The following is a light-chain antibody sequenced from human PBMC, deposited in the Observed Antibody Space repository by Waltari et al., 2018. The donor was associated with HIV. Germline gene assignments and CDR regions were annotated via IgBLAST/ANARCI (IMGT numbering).Light chain of an antibody. V-gene: IGLV2-14*01. J-gene: IGLJ1*01. Sequence: QSALTQPASVSGSPGQSITIFCTGTSSDVAGYNSISWYQQPPGKAPKVLIYDVSKRPSGVSNRFSGSKSANTASLTISGLQAEDEADYYCTSYRRGNSYVFGTGTTVTVV. CDR3: TSYRRGNSYV. CDR2: DVS. CDR1: SSDVAGYNS.